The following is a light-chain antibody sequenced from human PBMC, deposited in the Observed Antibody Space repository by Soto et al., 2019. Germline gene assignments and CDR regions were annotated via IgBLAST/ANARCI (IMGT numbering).Light chain of an antibody. CDR1: SSDVGGYND. Sequence: QSALTQPRSVSGSPGQSVTISCTGTSSDVGGYNDVSWYQQRPGKAPKVTIYDVSKRPPGVPDRFSGSKSGNTASLTISGLQAEDEADYYCCSYAGSYTWVFGGGTKLTVL. CDR2: DVS. V-gene: IGLV2-11*01. CDR3: CSYAGSYTWV. J-gene: IGLJ3*02.